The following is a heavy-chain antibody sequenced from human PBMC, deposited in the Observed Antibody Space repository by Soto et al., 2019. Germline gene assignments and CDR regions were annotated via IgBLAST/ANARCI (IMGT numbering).Heavy chain of an antibody. V-gene: IGHV3-23*01. CDR3: AKDRDYPRDQFHY. CDR1: GFTFSINA. J-gene: IGHJ4*02. D-gene: IGHD2-2*01. Sequence: GGSLRLSCATSGFTFSINALSWVRQSPGKGLEWVSAISANGQGIYYADSVRCRFSISRDNSRNTVFLHMDSLRAEDTAVYYCAKDRDYPRDQFHYWGQGTLVTVSS. CDR2: ISANGQGI.